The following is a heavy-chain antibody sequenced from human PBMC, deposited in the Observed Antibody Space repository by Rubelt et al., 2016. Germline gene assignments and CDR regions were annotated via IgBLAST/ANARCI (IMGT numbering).Heavy chain of an antibody. J-gene: IGHJ3*02. CDR2: IYWRGTT. V-gene: IGHV4-39*01. Sequence: QVQLQESGPGLVKPSETLSLTCTVSDDSINSDSFYWGWVRRPPGKGLEWIGTIYWRGTTYYNPSLESRAAISVDTSKKHFSLKLNSVTAADTAVYYLAASAVSISAFDIWGQGTMVTVSS. CDR3: AASAVSISAFDI. CDR1: DDSINSDSFY. D-gene: IGHD2-15*01.